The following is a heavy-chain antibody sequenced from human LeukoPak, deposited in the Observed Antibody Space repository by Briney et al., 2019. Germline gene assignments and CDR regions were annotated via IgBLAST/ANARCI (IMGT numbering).Heavy chain of an antibody. D-gene: IGHD6-19*01. Sequence: ASVKVSCKASGYTFTSYDINWVRQATGQGLEWMGWMSPNSGNTGYAQKFQGRVTMTRNTSISTAYMELSSLRSEDTAVYYCARGGYSSGWRTGNAFDIWGQGTMVTVSS. CDR2: MSPNSGNT. CDR1: GYTFTSYD. J-gene: IGHJ3*02. V-gene: IGHV1-8*01. CDR3: ARGGYSSGWRTGNAFDI.